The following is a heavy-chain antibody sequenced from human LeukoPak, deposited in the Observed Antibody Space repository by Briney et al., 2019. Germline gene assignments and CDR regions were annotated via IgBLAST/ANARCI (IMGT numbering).Heavy chain of an antibody. Sequence: PSETLSLTCTVSGYSISSGYYWGWIRQPPGKGLEWIGSIYHSGSTYYNPSLKSRVTISADTSKNQFSLKLTSATAADTAVYYCAGALRWLAHDLWGQGTLVTVSS. CDR3: AGALRWLAHDL. D-gene: IGHD4-23*01. V-gene: IGHV4-38-2*02. CDR2: IYHSGST. CDR1: GYSISSGYY. J-gene: IGHJ5*02.